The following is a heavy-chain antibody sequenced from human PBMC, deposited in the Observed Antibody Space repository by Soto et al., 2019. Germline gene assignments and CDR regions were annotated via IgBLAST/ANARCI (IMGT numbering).Heavy chain of an antibody. V-gene: IGHV3-15*01. D-gene: IGHD6-19*01. CDR2: IQAKADGGTI. J-gene: IGHJ4*02. CDR1: GFTFSDAW. CDR3: TTVPMTQWLGSVIHFAS. Sequence: EVQLVESGGGLVKPGGSLRISCAASGFTFSDAWMTWVRQAPGKGLEWVGRIQAKADGGTIDYAAPVKGRFTISRDDSKNTLYLQMSSLGTEDTAVYYCTTVPMTQWLGSVIHFASWGQGTLVTVSS.